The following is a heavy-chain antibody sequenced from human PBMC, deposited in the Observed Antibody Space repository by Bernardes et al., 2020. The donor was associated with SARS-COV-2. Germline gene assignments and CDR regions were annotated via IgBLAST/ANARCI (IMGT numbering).Heavy chain of an antibody. CDR2: ISYDGGEK. V-gene: IGHV3-30*03. D-gene: IGHD2-15*01. J-gene: IGHJ4*02. Sequence: GGSLRLSCAASGFTVSSYGMHWVRQAPGKGLEWVAVISYDGGEKLYADSVKGRFTISRDNSKNTLYLQMNSLRAEDTAVYYCATTPQYEYTRVFDFWGQGTLVTVSS. CDR1: GFTVSSYG. CDR3: ATTPQYEYTRVFDF.